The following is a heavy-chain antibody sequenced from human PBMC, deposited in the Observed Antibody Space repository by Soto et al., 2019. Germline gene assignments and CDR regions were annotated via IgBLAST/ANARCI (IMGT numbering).Heavy chain of an antibody. Sequence: GGSLRLSCAASGFTFSSYAMSWVRQAPGKGLEWVSAISSSSSSTYYADSVKGRFTISRDNAKNTLYLQMNSLRDEDTAVYYCARGQVGPLDYWGQGTLVTVSS. CDR2: ISSSSSST. J-gene: IGHJ4*02. D-gene: IGHD1-26*01. V-gene: IGHV3-23*01. CDR3: ARGQVGPLDY. CDR1: GFTFSSYA.